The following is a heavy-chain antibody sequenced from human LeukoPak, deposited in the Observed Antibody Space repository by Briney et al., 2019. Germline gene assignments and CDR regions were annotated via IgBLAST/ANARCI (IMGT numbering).Heavy chain of an antibody. Sequence: ASVKVSCKVSGYTLTELSMHWARQAPGKGLEWMGGFDPEDGETIYAQKFQGRVTMTEDTSTDTAYMELSSLRSEDTAVYYCATSQVRSSWYFWYYWGQGTLVTVSS. CDR2: FDPEDGET. CDR1: GYTLTELS. J-gene: IGHJ4*02. D-gene: IGHD6-13*01. CDR3: ATSQVRSSWYFWYY. V-gene: IGHV1-24*01.